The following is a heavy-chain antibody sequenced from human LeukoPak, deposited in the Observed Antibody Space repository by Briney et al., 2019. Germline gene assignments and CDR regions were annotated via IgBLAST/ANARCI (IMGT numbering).Heavy chain of an antibody. Sequence: PGGSLRLSCAASGFTFSSYSMNWVRQPPGKGLEWIGEINHSGSTNYNPSLKSRVTISVDTSKNQFSLKLSSVTAADTAVYYCAVDIAVAGEVMGAFDIWGQGTMVTVSS. D-gene: IGHD6-19*01. CDR2: INHSGST. V-gene: IGHV4-34*08. J-gene: IGHJ3*02. CDR1: GFTFSSYS. CDR3: AVDIAVAGEVMGAFDI.